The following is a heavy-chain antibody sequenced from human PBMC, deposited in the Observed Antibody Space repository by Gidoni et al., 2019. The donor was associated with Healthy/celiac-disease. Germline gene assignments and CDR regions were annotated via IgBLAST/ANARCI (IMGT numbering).Heavy chain of an antibody. V-gene: IGHV1-3*01. CDR2: INAGNGNT. J-gene: IGHJ5*02. Sequence: QVQLVQSGAEVKTPGASVKVSCKASGYTFTSYAMHWVRQAPVQRLEWMGWINAGNGNTKYSQKFQGRVTITRDTSASTAYMELSSLRSEDTAVYYCARDYYDFWSGYWGWFDPWGQGTLVTVSS. D-gene: IGHD3-3*01. CDR1: GYTFTSYA. CDR3: ARDYYDFWSGYWGWFDP.